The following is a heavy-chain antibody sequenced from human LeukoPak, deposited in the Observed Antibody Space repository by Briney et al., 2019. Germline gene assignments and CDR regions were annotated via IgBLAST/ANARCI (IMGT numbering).Heavy chain of an antibody. V-gene: IGHV1-18*01. Sequence: ASVKVSCKASGYTFTSYGISWVRQAPGQGLERMGWISAYNGNTNYAQKLQGRVTMTTDTSTCTAYMELRSLRSDATAVYYCARDYYDSSGYGVRLDYWGQGTLVTVSS. CDR2: ISAYNGNT. J-gene: IGHJ4*02. CDR1: GYTFTSYG. D-gene: IGHD3-22*01. CDR3: ARDYYDSSGYGVRLDY.